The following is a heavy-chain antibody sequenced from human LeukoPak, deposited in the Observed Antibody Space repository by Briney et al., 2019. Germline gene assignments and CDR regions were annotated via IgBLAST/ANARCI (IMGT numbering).Heavy chain of an antibody. J-gene: IGHJ4*02. CDR1: GFTFSSYA. V-gene: IGHV3-30*04. CDR2: ISYDGSNK. D-gene: IGHD3-22*01. CDR3: ARAFRDSSGSDVDY. Sequence: GGSLRLSCAASGFTFSSYAMHWVRQAPGKGLEWVAVISYDGSNKYYADSVKGRFTISRDNSKNTLYLQMNSLRAEDTAVYYCARAFRDSSGSDVDYWGQGTLVTVSS.